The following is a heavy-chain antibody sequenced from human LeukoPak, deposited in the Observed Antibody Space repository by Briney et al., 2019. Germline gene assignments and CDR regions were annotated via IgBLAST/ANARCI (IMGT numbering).Heavy chain of an antibody. V-gene: IGHV3-48*03. Sequence: GGSLRLSCAASGFTFRSYEMSWVRQAPGKGLEWLSYISSSGNIIYYADSVKGRFTISRDNAKNSLYLQMNSLRAEDTAVYYCARVSVTTRNDYWGQGTLVTVSS. J-gene: IGHJ4*02. CDR1: GFTFRSYE. CDR2: ISSSGNII. CDR3: ARVSVTTRNDY. D-gene: IGHD4-11*01.